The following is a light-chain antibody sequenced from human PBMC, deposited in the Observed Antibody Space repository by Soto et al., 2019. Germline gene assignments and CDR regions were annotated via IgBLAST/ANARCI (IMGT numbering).Light chain of an antibody. J-gene: IGLJ2*01. CDR3: SSYTSSSTRV. Sequence: QSALTQPASVSGSPGQSITISCTGTSSDVGGYNYVSWYQQHPGKAPKLMIYDVSNRPSGVSNRFSGSKSGNTASLTISGLQAVDEADYYCSSYTSSSTRVFGGGTQLTVL. V-gene: IGLV2-14*01. CDR2: DVS. CDR1: SSDVGGYNY.